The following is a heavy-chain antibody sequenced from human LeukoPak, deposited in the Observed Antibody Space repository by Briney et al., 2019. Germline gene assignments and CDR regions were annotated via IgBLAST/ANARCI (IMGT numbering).Heavy chain of an antibody. D-gene: IGHD3-10*01. J-gene: IGHJ4*02. CDR3: AREHRALWFGEFPLDY. Sequence: GGSLRLSCAASGFTFSSYWMSWVRQAPGKGLEWVANIKQDGSEKYYVDSVKGRFTISRDNAKNSLYLQMNSLRAEDTAVYYCAREHRALWFGEFPLDYWGQGTLVTVSS. CDR2: IKQDGSEK. CDR1: GFTFSSYW. V-gene: IGHV3-7*01.